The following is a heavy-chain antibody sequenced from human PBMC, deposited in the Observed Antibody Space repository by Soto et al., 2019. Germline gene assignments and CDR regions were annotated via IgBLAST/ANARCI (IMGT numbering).Heavy chain of an antibody. CDR3: AKDALVDTAMAIDY. CDR1: GFTFDDYT. Sequence: GGSLRLSCAASGFTFDDYTMHWVRQAPGKGLEWVSLISWDGGSTYYADSVKGRFTISRDKRKNSLYLQMNSLRTEDTALYYCAKDALVDTAMAIDYWGQGTLVTVSS. D-gene: IGHD5-18*01. V-gene: IGHV3-43*01. J-gene: IGHJ4*02. CDR2: ISWDGGST.